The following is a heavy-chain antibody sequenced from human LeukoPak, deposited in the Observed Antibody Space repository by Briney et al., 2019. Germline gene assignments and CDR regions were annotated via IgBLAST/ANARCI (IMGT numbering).Heavy chain of an antibody. CDR3: ARKSGSSGYPFDY. J-gene: IGHJ4*02. D-gene: IGHD3-22*01. CDR2: ITSSSNAI. CDR1: GFSFSSYS. V-gene: IGHV3-48*01. Sequence: PGGSLRLSCAASGFSFSSYSMNWVRQAPGKGLEWVSYITSSSNAIYYADSVKGRFTISRDNAKNSLYLQMKSLRAEDTAVYYCARKSGSSGYPFDYWGQGILVSVSS.